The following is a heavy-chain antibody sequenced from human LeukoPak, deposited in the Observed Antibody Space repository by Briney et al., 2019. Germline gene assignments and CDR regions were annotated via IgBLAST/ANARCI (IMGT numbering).Heavy chain of an antibody. CDR2: IIPIFGTA. D-gene: IGHD6-13*01. Sequence: ASVKVSCKASGYTFTGYYMHWVRQAPGQGLEWMGGIIPIFGTANYAQKFQGRVTITADESTSTAYMELSSLRSEDTAVYYCARVAAAGTSDYWGQGTLVTVSS. CDR1: GYTFTGYY. V-gene: IGHV1-69*13. J-gene: IGHJ4*02. CDR3: ARVAAAGTSDY.